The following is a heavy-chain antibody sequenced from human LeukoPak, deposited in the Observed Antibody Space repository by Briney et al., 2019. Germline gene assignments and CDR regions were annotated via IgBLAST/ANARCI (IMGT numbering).Heavy chain of an antibody. D-gene: IGHD3-22*01. CDR1: GFTFSSYW. CDR3: ARVRDETYYYDSSGYSYYYYMDV. V-gene: IGHV3-7*01. CDR2: IKQDGSEK. Sequence: PGGSLRLSCAASGFTFSSYWMSWVRQAPGKGLEWVANIKQDGSEKYYVDSVKGRFTISRDNAKNSLYLQMNSLRAEDTAVYYCARVRDETYYYDSSGYSYYYYMDVWGKGTTVTVSS. J-gene: IGHJ6*03.